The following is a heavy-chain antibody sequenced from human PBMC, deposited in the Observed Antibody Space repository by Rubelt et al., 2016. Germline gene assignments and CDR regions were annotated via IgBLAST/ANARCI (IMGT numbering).Heavy chain of an antibody. Sequence: GGGVVQPGRSLRLSCAASGFTFRTYGMHWVRQAPGKGLEWVAVIWYDGGYKYNADSVQGRFTISRDNAKNTLFLQMSSLRAEDTALYYCANYDFWSGYGYFQHWGQGTLVTVSS. CDR1: GFTFRTYG. V-gene: IGHV3-33*06. CDR3: ANYDFWSGYGYFQH. J-gene: IGHJ1*01. CDR2: IWYDGGYK. D-gene: IGHD3-3*01.